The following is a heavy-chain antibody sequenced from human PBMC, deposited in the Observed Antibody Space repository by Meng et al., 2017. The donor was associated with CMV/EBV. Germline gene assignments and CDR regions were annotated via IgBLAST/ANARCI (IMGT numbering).Heavy chain of an antibody. CDR3: VRDHNWGPDY. Sequence: QGRWGQPGAEVKSPGASVEVSCQTSGYRFSDHYMHWVRQAPGQGLEWMGWIYPNSGGTHYAQKFQDRVTMTRDTSISTVYMELSRLTSDDTAVYYCVRDHNWGPDYWGQGTLVTVSS. D-gene: IGHD1-1*01. CDR1: GYRFSDHY. CDR2: IYPNSGGT. V-gene: IGHV1-2*02. J-gene: IGHJ4*02.